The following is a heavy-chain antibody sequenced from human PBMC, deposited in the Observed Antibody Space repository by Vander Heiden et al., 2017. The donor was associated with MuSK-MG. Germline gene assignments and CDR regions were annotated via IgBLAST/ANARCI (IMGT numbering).Heavy chain of an antibody. D-gene: IGHD1-26*01. V-gene: IGHV1-46*02. Sequence: QVQLVQSGAEVKKPGASVQISCKASGYPFNSFYMHWVRQAPGQGLEWMGILNPSGGTTTYAQKFQGRVTMTRDTSTSTVYMELSSLRSDDTATYYCAGLGGSYYGVYGMDVWGQGTTVTVSS. J-gene: IGHJ6*02. CDR3: AGLGGSYYGVYGMDV. CDR1: GYPFNSFY. CDR2: LNPSGGTT.